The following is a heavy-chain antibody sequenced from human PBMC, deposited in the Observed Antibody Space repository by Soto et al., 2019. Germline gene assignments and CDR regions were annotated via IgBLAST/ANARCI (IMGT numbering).Heavy chain of an antibody. D-gene: IGHD3-16*01. Sequence: ASVKVSCKASGFTFTSYAISWVRQAPGQGLEWMGWISAYNDNTNYAQKLQGRVTMTTDTSTSTAYMELRSLRSDDTAVYYYAGGGLGEFVSYFDYGGQGTLVTVSS. CDR1: GFTFTSYA. CDR3: AGGGLGEFVSYFDY. CDR2: ISAYNDNT. V-gene: IGHV1-18*01. J-gene: IGHJ4*02.